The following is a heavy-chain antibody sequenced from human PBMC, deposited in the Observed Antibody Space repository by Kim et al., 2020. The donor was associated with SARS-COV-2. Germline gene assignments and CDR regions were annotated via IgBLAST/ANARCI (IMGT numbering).Heavy chain of an antibody. D-gene: IGHD6-25*01. CDR2: GSRK. V-gene: IGHV3-74*01. J-gene: IGHJ4*02. Sequence: GSRKDYADAVKGRFIISRDNAKNALYLQMTSLSVDDTAVYYCVEEAASGDFWGQGNPVTVSS. CDR3: VEEAASGDF.